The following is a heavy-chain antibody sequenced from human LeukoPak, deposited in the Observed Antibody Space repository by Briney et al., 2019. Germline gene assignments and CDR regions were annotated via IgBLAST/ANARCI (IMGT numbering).Heavy chain of an antibody. CDR1: GIAFENYA. CDR3: AKGFSILTSKHYFYYHGFDV. Sequence: GGSLSLSCAASGIAFENYAMNWVRQSPGKGLEWVSLIGEDGSATWYADSVKGRFTISRDNGKNSLYLHMNSLRPEDTALYYCAKGFSILTSKHYFYYHGFDVWGQGTPVTVSS. D-gene: IGHD3-9*01. V-gene: IGHV3-43*02. CDR2: IGEDGSAT. J-gene: IGHJ6*02.